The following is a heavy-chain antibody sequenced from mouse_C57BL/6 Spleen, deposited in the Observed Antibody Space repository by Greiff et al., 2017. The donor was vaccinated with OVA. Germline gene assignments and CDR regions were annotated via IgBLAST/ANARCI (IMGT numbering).Heavy chain of an antibody. V-gene: IGHV5-4*03. J-gene: IGHJ3*01. CDR3: ARAYYSNYAWFAY. CDR2: ISDGGSYT. Sequence: EVKLMESGGGLVKPGGSLKLSCAASGFTFSSYAMSWVRQTPEKRLEWVATISDGGSYTYYPDNVKGRFTISRDNAKNNLYLQRSQMKAEDTAMYYCARAYYSNYAWFAYWGQGTLVTVSA. CDR1: GFTFSSYA. D-gene: IGHD2-5*01.